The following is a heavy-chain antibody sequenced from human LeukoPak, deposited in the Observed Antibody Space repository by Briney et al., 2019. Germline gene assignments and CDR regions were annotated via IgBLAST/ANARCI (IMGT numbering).Heavy chain of an antibody. Sequence: PGGSLRLSCAASGFTFSSYEMNWVRRAPGKGLEWVSYISSSGNMIYYADSVKGRFTISRDNAKNSLYLQMNSLRAEDTAVYYCASLVDTAMAFWGQGTLVTVSS. CDR1: GFTFSSYE. CDR3: ASLVDTAMAF. V-gene: IGHV3-48*03. CDR2: ISSSGNMI. J-gene: IGHJ4*02. D-gene: IGHD5-18*01.